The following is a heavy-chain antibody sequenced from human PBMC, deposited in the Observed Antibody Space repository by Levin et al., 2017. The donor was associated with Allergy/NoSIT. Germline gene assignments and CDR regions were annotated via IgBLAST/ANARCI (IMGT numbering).Heavy chain of an antibody. CDR3: ARDRVVASSGTYYYYGMAV. V-gene: IGHV4-59*01. CDR2: IYYSGST. CDR1: GASISSYH. Sequence: SETLSLTCIVSGASISSYHRSWIRQPPGKGLEWIGYIYYSGSTNYNPSLKSRVTMSVDTSRNQFSLTLNSVTAADTAVYYCARDRVVASSGTYYYYGMAVWGQGTTVTVSS. D-gene: IGHD2-15*01. J-gene: IGHJ6*02.